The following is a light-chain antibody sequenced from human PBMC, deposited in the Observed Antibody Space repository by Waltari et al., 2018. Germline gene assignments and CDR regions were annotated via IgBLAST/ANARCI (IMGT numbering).Light chain of an antibody. CDR1: QSVLYSSNNKNY. J-gene: IGKJ1*01. CDR2: WAS. Sequence: DIVMTQSPDSLAVSLGERATINCKCSQSVLYSSNNKNYLVWYQQKPGQPPKLLIYWASTREFGVPDRFSGSGSGTDFTLTISSLQAEDVAVYYCQQYYTTPPTFGQGTKVEIK. V-gene: IGKV4-1*01. CDR3: QQYYTTPPT.